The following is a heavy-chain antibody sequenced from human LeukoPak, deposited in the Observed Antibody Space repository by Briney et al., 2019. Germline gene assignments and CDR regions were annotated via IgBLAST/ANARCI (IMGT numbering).Heavy chain of an antibody. V-gene: IGHV3-23*01. CDR3: APLAATTDY. Sequence: GGSLRLSCAASGFTLSSYAMSWARQAPGKGLEWVSSISASGGGTYYADSVKGRFTISRDTSKNTLYLQMNSLRAEDTAVYYCAPLAATTDYWGQGTLVTVSS. CDR1: GFTLSSYA. CDR2: ISASGGGT. D-gene: IGHD5-12*01. J-gene: IGHJ4*02.